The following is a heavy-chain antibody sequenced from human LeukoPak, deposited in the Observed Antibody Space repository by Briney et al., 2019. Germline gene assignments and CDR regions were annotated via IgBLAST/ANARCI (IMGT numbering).Heavy chain of an antibody. CDR3: ARDRYCSGSSCSPDAFDI. V-gene: IGHV3-11*06. J-gene: IGHJ3*02. CDR2: ITIGSSYT. CDR1: GFTFSDYY. Sequence: PGGTLRLSCAASGFTFSDYYMSWIRQAPGKGLEWVSYITIGSSYTNYADSVKGRFTISRDNAKNSLYLQMTSLRAEDTAVYYCARDRYCSGSSCSPDAFDIWGQGTMVTVPS. D-gene: IGHD2-15*01.